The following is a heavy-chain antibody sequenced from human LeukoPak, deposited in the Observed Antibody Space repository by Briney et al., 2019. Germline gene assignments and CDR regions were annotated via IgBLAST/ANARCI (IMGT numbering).Heavy chain of an antibody. D-gene: IGHD3-22*01. Sequence: GGSLRLPCAASGFTFSSYAMSWVRQAPGKGLEWVSAISGSGGSTYYADSVKGRFTISRDNSKNTLYLQMNSLRAEDTAVYYCATDSDYYDSFYFDYWGQGTLVTVSS. CDR2: ISGSGGST. CDR3: ATDSDYYDSFYFDY. V-gene: IGHV3-23*01. J-gene: IGHJ4*02. CDR1: GFTFSSYA.